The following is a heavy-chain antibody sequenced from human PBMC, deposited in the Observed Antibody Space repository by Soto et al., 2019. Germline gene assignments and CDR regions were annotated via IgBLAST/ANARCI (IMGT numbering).Heavy chain of an antibody. Sequence: ASVKVSCKACGDIFTHYYINLVGQATEQGLEYLGWINPNSGNTGYVQKFQGRVTMTRNTSINTAYMELNSLRSDDTAVYYCAKDGGKDGYFGNWFDPWGQGTQVTVSS. D-gene: IGHD5-12*01. CDR2: INPNSGNT. V-gene: IGHV1-8*01. CDR3: AKDGGKDGYFGNWFDP. J-gene: IGHJ5*02. CDR1: GDIFTHYY.